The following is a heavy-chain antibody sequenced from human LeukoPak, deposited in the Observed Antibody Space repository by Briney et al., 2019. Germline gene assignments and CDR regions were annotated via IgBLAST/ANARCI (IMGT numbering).Heavy chain of an antibody. V-gene: IGHV3-23*01. Sequence: PGGSLRLSCAASGFTFSSYAMSWVRQAPGKGLEWVSAISGSGGSTYHADSVKGRFTISRDSSKNTLSLQMNNLRAEDTAIYYCTRSGYRHPYHFDSWGQGTLVIVSS. D-gene: IGHD3-22*01. CDR1: GFTFSSYA. CDR3: TRSGYRHPYHFDS. CDR2: ISGSGGST. J-gene: IGHJ4*02.